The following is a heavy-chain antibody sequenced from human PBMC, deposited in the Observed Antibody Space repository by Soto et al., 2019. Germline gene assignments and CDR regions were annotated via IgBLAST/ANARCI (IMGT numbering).Heavy chain of an antibody. D-gene: IGHD3-10*01. CDR1: GGTSSSYA. J-gene: IGHJ3*02. CDR2: IIPIFGTA. CDR3: ARVPDGSGSTWEDDAFDI. Sequence: QVQLVQSGAEVKKPGSSVKVSCKASGGTSSSYAISWVRQAPGQGLEWMGGIIPIFGTANYAQKFQGRVTITADESTSTAYMELSSLRSEDTAVYYCARVPDGSGSTWEDDAFDIWGQGTMVTVSS. V-gene: IGHV1-69*01.